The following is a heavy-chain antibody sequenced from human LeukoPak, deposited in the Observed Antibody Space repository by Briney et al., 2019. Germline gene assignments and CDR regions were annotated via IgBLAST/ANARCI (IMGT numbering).Heavy chain of an antibody. CDR2: VRYGGST. Sequence: SETLSLTCTVSGGSISSNYWSWIRQPPGKGLEWIGYVRYGGSTNYNPSLKSRVTITVDTSKNQFSLKLSSVTAADTAVCYCARDVTPATVWGQGTLVAVS. D-gene: IGHD3-16*01. J-gene: IGHJ4*02. V-gene: IGHV4-59*01. CDR3: ARDVTPATV. CDR1: GGSISSNY.